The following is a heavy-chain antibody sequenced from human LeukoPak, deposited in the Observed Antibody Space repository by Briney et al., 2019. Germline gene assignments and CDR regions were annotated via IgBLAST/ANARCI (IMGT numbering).Heavy chain of an antibody. D-gene: IGHD3-22*01. CDR3: ARVLGGYYYDSSGYYFDY. Sequence: PSETLSLTCTVSGGSISSDYWSWIRQPPGKGLEWIGYIYYSGSTNYNPSLKSRVTISVDTSKNQFSLKLSSVTAADTAVYYCARVLGGYYYDSSGYYFDYWGQGTLVTVSS. J-gene: IGHJ4*02. CDR2: IYYSGST. CDR1: GGSISSDY. V-gene: IGHV4-59*01.